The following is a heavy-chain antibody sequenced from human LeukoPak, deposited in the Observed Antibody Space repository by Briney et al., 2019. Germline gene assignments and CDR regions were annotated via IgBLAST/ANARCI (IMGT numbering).Heavy chain of an antibody. CDR2: ISSSSSYI. CDR1: GFTFSSYS. CDR3: ARADSGYDSGY. J-gene: IGHJ4*02. Sequence: GGSLRLSCAASGFTFSSYSMNWVRQAPGKGLEWVSSISSSSSYIHYADSVKGRFTISRDNAKNSLYLQMNSLRAEDTAVYYCARADSGYDSGYWGQGTLVTVSS. D-gene: IGHD5-12*01. V-gene: IGHV3-21*01.